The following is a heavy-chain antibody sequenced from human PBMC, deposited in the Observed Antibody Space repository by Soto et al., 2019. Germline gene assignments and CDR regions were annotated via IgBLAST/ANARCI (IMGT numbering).Heavy chain of an antibody. Sequence: ASVKVSCKVSGYTLTELCMHWVRQAPGKGLEWMGGFDPEDGETIYAQKFQGRVTMTEDTSTDTAYMELSSLRSEDTAVYYCATEATTYYYDSSGYYSLVYWGQGTLVTVSS. V-gene: IGHV1-24*01. CDR1: GYTLTELC. D-gene: IGHD3-22*01. CDR2: FDPEDGET. J-gene: IGHJ4*02. CDR3: ATEATTYYYDSSGYYSLVY.